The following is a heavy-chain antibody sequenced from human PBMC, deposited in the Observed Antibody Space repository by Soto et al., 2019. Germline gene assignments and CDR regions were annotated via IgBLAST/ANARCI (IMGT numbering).Heavy chain of an antibody. CDR1: GFTFSTYW. CDR3: ARSYGDYGGAWDY. J-gene: IGHJ4*02. V-gene: IGHV3-7*05. Sequence: GGSLRLSCAASGFTFSTYWMSWVRQAPGKGLEWVANIKQDGSEKYYVDSVKGRFTISRDNAKNSMYLQMNSLRAEDTAVYYCARSYGDYGGAWDYWGQGTLVTVSS. D-gene: IGHD4-17*01. CDR2: IKQDGSEK.